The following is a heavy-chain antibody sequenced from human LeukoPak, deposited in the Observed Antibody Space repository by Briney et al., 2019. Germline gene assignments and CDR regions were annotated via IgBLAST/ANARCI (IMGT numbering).Heavy chain of an antibody. CDR3: ARLAGIWISSSWFRNWFDP. V-gene: IGHV4-34*01. Sequence: SETLSLTCAVYGGSFSGYYWRWIRQPPGKGLEWIGEINHSGSTNYNPSLKSRVTISVDTSKNQFSLKLSSVTAADTAVYYCARLAGIWISSSWFRNWFDPWGQGTLVTVSS. CDR1: GGSFSGYY. J-gene: IGHJ5*02. D-gene: IGHD6-13*01. CDR2: INHSGST.